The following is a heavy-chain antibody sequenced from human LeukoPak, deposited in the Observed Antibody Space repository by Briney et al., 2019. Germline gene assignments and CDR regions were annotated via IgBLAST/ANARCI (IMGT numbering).Heavy chain of an antibody. J-gene: IGHJ4*02. V-gene: IGHV4-4*07. D-gene: IGHD6-19*01. CDR2: IHSSGST. CDR1: GGSIGNYH. CDR3: ARRDINSGWSFDD. Sequence: SETLSLTCTVSGGSIGNYHWSWIRQPAGKGLEWIAQIHSSGSTNYNPPLKSRVSMSIDMTEDQVSLTIRSVTAADTAFYYCARRDINSGWSFDDWGQGILVTVSS.